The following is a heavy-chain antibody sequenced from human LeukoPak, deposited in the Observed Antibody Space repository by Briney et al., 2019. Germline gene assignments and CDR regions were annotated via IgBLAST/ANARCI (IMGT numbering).Heavy chain of an antibody. CDR3: AIASVGSSWPDS. CDR2: ILGTETNT. J-gene: IGHJ4*02. CDR1: GFTFGSFT. V-gene: IGHV3-23*01. D-gene: IGHD6-13*01. Sequence: PGGSLRLSCAASGFTFGSFTMSWVRQAPGRSLEWVSAILGTETNTYYADSVRGRFTISRDNSKNTLFLQMNSLRAEDTAVYYCAIASVGSSWPDSWGQRALVTVSS.